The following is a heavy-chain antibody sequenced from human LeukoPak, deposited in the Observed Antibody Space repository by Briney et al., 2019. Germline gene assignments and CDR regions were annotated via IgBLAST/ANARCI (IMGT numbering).Heavy chain of an antibody. CDR2: TSGTSGRT. Sequence: GGTLRLSCAASGFTFSSYAMSWVRQAPGKGLEWVSATSGTSGRTYYADSVKGRFTISRDNSKNTLYLQMNSLRAEDTAVYYCAELGITMIEGVWGKGTTVTISS. V-gene: IGHV3-23*01. J-gene: IGHJ6*04. CDR3: AELGITMIEGV. CDR1: GFTFSSYA. D-gene: IGHD3-22*01.